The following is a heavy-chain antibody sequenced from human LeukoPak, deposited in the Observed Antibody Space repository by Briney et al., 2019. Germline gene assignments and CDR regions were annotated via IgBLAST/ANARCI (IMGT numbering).Heavy chain of an antibody. CDR2: IGTAGDT. V-gene: IGHV3-13*01. D-gene: IGHD1-26*01. CDR1: GFTFSSYD. Sequence: GGSLRLSCAASGFTFSSYDMHWVRHVTGKGLEWVSAIGTAGDTFYPGSVKGRFTISRENAKNSLYLQMNSLRAGDTAVYYCARGRGSYWDYWGQGTLVTVSS. CDR3: ARGRGSYWDY. J-gene: IGHJ4*02.